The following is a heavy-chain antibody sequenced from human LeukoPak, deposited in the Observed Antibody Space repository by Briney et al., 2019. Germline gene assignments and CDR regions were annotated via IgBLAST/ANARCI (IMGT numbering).Heavy chain of an antibody. CDR2: INPNSGGT. Sequence: SVKVSXXASGYTFTGYYMHWVRQAPGQGLEWMGRINPNSGGTNYAQKFQGRVTMTRDTSISTAYMELSRLRSDDTAVYYCERAWAGAYFYYGMDVWGQGTTVTVSS. CDR3: ERAWAGAYFYYGMDV. V-gene: IGHV1-2*06. J-gene: IGHJ6*02. D-gene: IGHD7-27*01. CDR1: GYTFTGYY.